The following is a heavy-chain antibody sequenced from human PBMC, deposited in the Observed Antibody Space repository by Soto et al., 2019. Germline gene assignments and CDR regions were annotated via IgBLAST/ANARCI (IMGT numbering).Heavy chain of an antibody. D-gene: IGHD3-22*01. CDR2: IYYSGST. J-gene: IGHJ4*02. Sequence: SETLSLTCTVSSGSISSYYWSWIRQPPGKGLEWIGYIYYSGSTNYNPSLKGRVTMSVDTSKNQFSLQLNSVTPEDTALYYCASSDRSGFGFDYWGQGTLVTVSS. V-gene: IGHV4-59*12. CDR3: ASSDRSGFGFDY. CDR1: SGSISSYY.